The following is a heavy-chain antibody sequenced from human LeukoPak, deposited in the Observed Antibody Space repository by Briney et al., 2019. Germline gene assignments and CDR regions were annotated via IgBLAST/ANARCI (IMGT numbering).Heavy chain of an antibody. V-gene: IGHV3-30-3*01. Sequence: GGSLRLSCAASGFTFSSYAMHWVRQAPGKGLEWVAVTSYDGSNKCYADSVKGRFTISRDNSKNTLYLQMNSLRADDTAVYYCARDRGVGTTPLDYWGQGTLVTVSS. D-gene: IGHD1-26*01. CDR3: ARDRGVGTTPLDY. CDR2: TSYDGSNK. CDR1: GFTFSSYA. J-gene: IGHJ4*02.